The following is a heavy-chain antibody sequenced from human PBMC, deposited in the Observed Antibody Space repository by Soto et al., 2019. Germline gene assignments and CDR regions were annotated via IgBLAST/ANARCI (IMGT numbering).Heavy chain of an antibody. CDR3: AKDLGYCSGGSSGTYYYYGMDV. CDR1: GFTFSSYA. D-gene: IGHD2-15*01. Sequence: GGSLRLSCAASGFTFSSYAMSWVRQAPGKGLEWVSAISGSGGSTYYADSVKSRFTISRDNSKNTLYLQMNSLRAEDTAVYYCAKDLGYCSGGSSGTYYYYGMDVWGQGTKVTVYS. V-gene: IGHV3-23*01. J-gene: IGHJ6*02. CDR2: ISGSGGST.